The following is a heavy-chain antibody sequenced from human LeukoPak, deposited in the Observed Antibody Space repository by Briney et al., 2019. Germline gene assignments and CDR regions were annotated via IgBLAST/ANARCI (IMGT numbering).Heavy chain of an antibody. CDR2: ISGSGGST. V-gene: IGHV3-23*01. CDR1: GFTFSSYA. D-gene: IGHD3-10*01. J-gene: IGHJ5*02. Sequence: PGGSLRLSCAASGFTFSSYAMSWVRQAPGKGLEWVSAISGSGGSTYYADSVKGRFTISRDNSKNTLYLQMNSLRAEDTAVYYCAPRPVVLLWFGELTWGQGTLVTVSS. CDR3: APRPVVLLWFGELT.